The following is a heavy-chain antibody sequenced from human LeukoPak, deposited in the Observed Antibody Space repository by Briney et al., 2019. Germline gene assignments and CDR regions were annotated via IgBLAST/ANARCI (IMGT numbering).Heavy chain of an antibody. CDR3: AREADCSGGGCYRGAFDI. D-gene: IGHD2-15*01. CDR1: GFTFSSYG. J-gene: IGHJ3*02. Sequence: SGGSLRLSCAASGFTFSSYGMHWVRQAPGRGLEWVAVIWFDGSNKYYADSVKGRFTISRDNSKNTLYLQVNSLRAEDTAVYYCAREADCSGGGCYRGAFDIWGQGTMVTVSS. CDR2: IWFDGSNK. V-gene: IGHV3-33*01.